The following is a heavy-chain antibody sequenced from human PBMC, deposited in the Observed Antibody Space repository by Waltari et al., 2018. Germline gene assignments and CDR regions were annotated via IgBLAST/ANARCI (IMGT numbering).Heavy chain of an antibody. Sequence: QAQLLQSVAAVKKPGASVKVSCKASESSFIDDYMHWLRQATGQGLEWMGWIDPNSGATKYTQRFQGRVSMTRDTSISTVYMELSRLRSDDTAVFYCARDGSLDIWGQGTTVIVSS. J-gene: IGHJ3*02. CDR2: IDPNSGAT. V-gene: IGHV1-2*02. CDR1: ESSFIDDY. CDR3: ARDGSLDI.